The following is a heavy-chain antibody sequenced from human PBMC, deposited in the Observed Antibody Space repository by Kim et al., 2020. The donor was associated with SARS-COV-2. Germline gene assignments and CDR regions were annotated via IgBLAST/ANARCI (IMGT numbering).Heavy chain of an antibody. J-gene: IGHJ6*02. D-gene: IGHD6-19*01. CDR2: IYTSGST. V-gene: IGHV4-4*07. CDR1: GGSISSYH. Sequence: SETLSLTCTVSGGSISSYHWSWIRQPAGKGLELIGRIYTSGSTNYNPYLNSRVTMSVDTSKHQVSLKLGPVTAAATAAYYCASAHSGWDPMEVWGQGTTVTVSS. CDR3: ASAHSGWDPMEV.